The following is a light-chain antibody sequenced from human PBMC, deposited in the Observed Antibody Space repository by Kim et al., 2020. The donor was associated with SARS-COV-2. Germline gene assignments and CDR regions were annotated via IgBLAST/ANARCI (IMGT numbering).Light chain of an antibody. V-gene: IGLV1-44*01. CDR2: NNN. CDR3: ASWDDSLNGPV. J-gene: IGLJ2*01. Sequence: GQRVTISCSGTSTTIGSNIVNWYQQIPGTAPKLLIYNNNQRPSGVPDRFSGSKSGTSASLAVSGLQSEDEADYNCASWDDSLNGPVFGGGTQLTVL. CDR1: STTIGSNI.